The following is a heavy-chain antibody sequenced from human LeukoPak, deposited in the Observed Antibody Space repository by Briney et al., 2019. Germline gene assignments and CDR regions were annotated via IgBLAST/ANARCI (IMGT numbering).Heavy chain of an antibody. CDR3: ARAYTVALRYEAY. V-gene: IGHV3-74*01. J-gene: IGHJ4*02. CDR2: INIDGSDT. CDR1: GFSFGSYY. D-gene: IGHD3-16*01. Sequence: GGSLRLSCVASGFSFGSYYMHWVRQAPRKGLVWVSRINIDGSDTNYADSAKGRFTISRDNTRSTLYLQMDSLRAEDTAVYYCARAYTVALRYEAYWGQGTLVTVSS.